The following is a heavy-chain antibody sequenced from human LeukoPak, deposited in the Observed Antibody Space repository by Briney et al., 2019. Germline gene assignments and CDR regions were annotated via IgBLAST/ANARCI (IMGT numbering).Heavy chain of an antibody. J-gene: IGHJ2*01. CDR1: GDSVSSNSAA. Sequence: SQTLSLTCALSGDSVSSNSAAWNWIRQSPSRGLEWLGRTYYRSKWYNDYTVSVKSRITINPDTSKNQFSLQLDSVTPEDTAVCYCARGYYDSRGGFGVWYFDLWGRGTLVTVSS. CDR3: ARGYYDSRGGFGVWYFDL. D-gene: IGHD3-22*01. CDR2: TYYRSKWYN. V-gene: IGHV6-1*01.